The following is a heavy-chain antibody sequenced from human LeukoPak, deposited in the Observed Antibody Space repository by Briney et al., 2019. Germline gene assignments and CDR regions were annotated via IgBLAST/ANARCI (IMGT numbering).Heavy chain of an antibody. Sequence: ASVKVSCKASGYTFTSYAMHWVRQAPGQRLEWMGWINAGNGNTKYSQKFQGRVTMTTDTSTSTAYMELRSLRSDDTAVYYCARVGAVAGTHPLRHWGQGTLVTVSS. CDR2: INAGNGNT. CDR1: GYTFTSYA. D-gene: IGHD6-19*01. V-gene: IGHV1-3*01. CDR3: ARVGAVAGTHPLRH. J-gene: IGHJ4*02.